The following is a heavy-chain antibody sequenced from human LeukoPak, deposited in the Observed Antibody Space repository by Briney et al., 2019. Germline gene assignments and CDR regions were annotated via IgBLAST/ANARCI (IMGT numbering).Heavy chain of an antibody. CDR1: GFPFAVYP. J-gene: IGHJ4*02. Sequence: PGGSLRLFCTASGFPFAVYPMNCVGQAPGKGREWVGFITSKAFSRTTEYAASVQGRFTISRDDSKSIAYLQMNRLKAEDTAVYYCTRAEYCSGGSCSYDYWGQGSLVTVSS. CDR2: ITSKAFSRTT. V-gene: IGHV3-49*04. D-gene: IGHD2-15*01. CDR3: TRAEYCSGGSCSYDY.